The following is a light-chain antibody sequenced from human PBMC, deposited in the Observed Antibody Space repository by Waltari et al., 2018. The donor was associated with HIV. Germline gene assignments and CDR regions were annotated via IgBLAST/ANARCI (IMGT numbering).Light chain of an antibody. Sequence: QSALTQPASVSGSPGQSITMSCTGTSSDVGSYNLFPWYQQHPGKGSKLLIYGVNKRPPGITNRFSGFKSGNTASLTITGLQAEDEADYHCCSYAIGGTFVFGGGTKVTVL. V-gene: IGLV2-23*02. CDR3: CSYAIGGTFV. CDR1: SSDVGSYNL. J-gene: IGLJ2*01. CDR2: GVN.